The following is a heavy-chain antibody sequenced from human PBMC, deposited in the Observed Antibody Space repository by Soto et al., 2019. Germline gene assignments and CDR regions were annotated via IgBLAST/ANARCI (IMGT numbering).Heavy chain of an antibody. CDR1: GFSFDDYS. D-gene: IGHD2-15*01. Sequence: PGGSLRLSCAASGFSFDDYSMHWVRQAPGKGLEWVSLISWDGVGIKYADSVKGRFTISRDNSKNSLYLQMNSLRTEDTALYYCAKDIGLRTINPDFYGMDAWGQGTTVTVSS. V-gene: IGHV3-43*01. J-gene: IGHJ6*02. CDR3: AKDIGLRTINPDFYGMDA. CDR2: ISWDGVGI.